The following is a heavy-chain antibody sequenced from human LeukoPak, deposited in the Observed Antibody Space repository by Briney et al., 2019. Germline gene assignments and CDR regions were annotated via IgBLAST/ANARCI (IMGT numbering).Heavy chain of an antibody. J-gene: IGHJ6*02. CDR3: ARESRLTTNGMDV. CDR1: GGSISSYY. D-gene: IGHD3-22*01. CDR2: IYYSGST. V-gene: IGHV4-59*01. Sequence: SETLSLTCTVSGGSISSYYWSWIRQPPGKGLEWIGYIYYSGSTNYNPSLKSRVTISVDTSKNQFSLKLSSVTAADTAVYYRARESRLTTNGMDVWGQGTTVTVSS.